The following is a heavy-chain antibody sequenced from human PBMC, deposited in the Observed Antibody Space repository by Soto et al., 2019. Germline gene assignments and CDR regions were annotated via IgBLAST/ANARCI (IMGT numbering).Heavy chain of an antibody. CDR3: ARDRVGSSWSAYYYYYGMDV. V-gene: IGHV1-18*01. CDR2: ISAYNGNT. CDR1: GYTFTSYG. J-gene: IGHJ6*02. Sequence: AASVKVSCKASGYTFTSYGISWVRQAPGQGLEWMGWISAYNGNTNYAQKLQGRVTMTTDTSTSTAYMELRSLRSDDTAVYYCARDRVGSSWSAYYYYYGMDVWGQGTTVTVSS. D-gene: IGHD6-13*01.